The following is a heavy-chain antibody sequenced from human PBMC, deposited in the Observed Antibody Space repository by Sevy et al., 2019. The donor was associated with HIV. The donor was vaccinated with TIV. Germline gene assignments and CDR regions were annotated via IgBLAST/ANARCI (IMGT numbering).Heavy chain of an antibody. CDR1: SGSITSLY. V-gene: IGHV4-59*08. CDR3: AGENAWGRGYS. Sequence: SETLSLTCTVSSGSITSLYWNWIRQPPGKGLEWIANIYYNDHINYNPSLKSRVTLSLDTSKNQFSLRLSSVTAADTAMYYCAGENAWGRGYSWGQGTLVTVSS. J-gene: IGHJ4*02. D-gene: IGHD1-26*01. CDR2: IYYNDHI.